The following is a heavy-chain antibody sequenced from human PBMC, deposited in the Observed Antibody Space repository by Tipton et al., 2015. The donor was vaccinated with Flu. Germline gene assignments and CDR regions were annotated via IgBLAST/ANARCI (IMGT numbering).Heavy chain of an antibody. CDR1: GFTVSDYY. V-gene: IGHV3-11*01. Sequence: SLRLSCAASGFTVSDYYVSWIRQAPGKGLEWVSLISSSGFPTYYADSVKGRFSISRDSDDNSLYLQMNSLRAEDTAVYFCARDKTNVLRYFEAGMDVWGQGTTVTVSS. CDR3: ARDKTNVLRYFEAGMDV. D-gene: IGHD3-9*01. J-gene: IGHJ6*02. CDR2: ISSSGFPT.